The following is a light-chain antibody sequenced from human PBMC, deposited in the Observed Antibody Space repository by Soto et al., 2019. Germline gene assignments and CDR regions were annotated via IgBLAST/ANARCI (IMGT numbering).Light chain of an antibody. Sequence: DTHMTQAPSTLSASVGDRVTITCRASQSINAWLAWYQQKPGKAPKLLIYAASSLQSGVPSRFSGSGSGTDFTLTISSLQPEDFATYYCQQSYSTLPLTFGGGTKVDIK. CDR1: QSINAW. CDR3: QQSYSTLPLT. V-gene: IGKV1-39*01. J-gene: IGKJ4*01. CDR2: AAS.